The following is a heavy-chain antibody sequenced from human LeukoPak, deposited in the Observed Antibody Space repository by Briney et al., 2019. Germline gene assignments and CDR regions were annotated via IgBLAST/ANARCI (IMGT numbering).Heavy chain of an antibody. J-gene: IGHJ6*02. D-gene: IGHD4-17*01. CDR2: IYYSGST. CDR3: AGEEKDYGGDYGMDV. V-gene: IGHV4-59*12. Sequence: SETLSLTCTVSGGSISSYYWSWIRQPPGKGLEWIGYIYYSGSTNYNPSLKSRVTISVDTSKNQFSLKLSSVTAADTAVYYCAGEEKDYGGDYGMDVWGQGTTVTVSS. CDR1: GGSISSYY.